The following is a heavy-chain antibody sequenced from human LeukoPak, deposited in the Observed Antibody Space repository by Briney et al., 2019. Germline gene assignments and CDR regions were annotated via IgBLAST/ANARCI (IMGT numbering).Heavy chain of an antibody. CDR2: IYPRDGST. V-gene: IGHV1-46*01. J-gene: IGHJ4*02. Sequence: ASVKVSCKASGGTFSSYSISWVRQAPGQGLEWMGMIYPRDGSTSYAQKFQGRVTVTRDTSTSTVHMELSGLRSEDTAVYYCARDQEGFDYWGQGTLVTVSS. CDR3: ARDQEGFDY. CDR1: GGTFSSYS.